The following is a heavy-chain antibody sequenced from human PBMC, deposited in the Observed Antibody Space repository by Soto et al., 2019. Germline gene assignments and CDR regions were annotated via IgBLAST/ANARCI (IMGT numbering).Heavy chain of an antibody. D-gene: IGHD2-21*02. J-gene: IGHJ5*02. CDR3: ARVAYCGGDCYSPWFDP. CDR2: ISSSGGST. Sequence: GGSLRLSCAASGFTFSNYAMSWVRQAPGKGLECVSSISSSGGSTSYADSVKGRFTISRDNAKNSLYLQMNSLRAEDTAVYYCARVAYCGGDCYSPWFDPWGQGTLVTVSS. CDR1: GFTFSNYA. V-gene: IGHV3-23*01.